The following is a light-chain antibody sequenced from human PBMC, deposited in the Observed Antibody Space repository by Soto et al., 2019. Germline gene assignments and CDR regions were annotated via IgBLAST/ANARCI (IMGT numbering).Light chain of an antibody. V-gene: IGKV1-5*01. J-gene: IGKJ1*01. CDR3: QQYYSYPRT. CDR2: DAS. Sequence: DIQMTQSPSTLSASVGDRVTITCRASQSISSWLAWYQQKPGEAPKLLIYDASSLESGVPSRFSGSGSGTEFTLTISSLQPDDSATYYCQQYYSYPRTFGQGTKVDIK. CDR1: QSISSW.